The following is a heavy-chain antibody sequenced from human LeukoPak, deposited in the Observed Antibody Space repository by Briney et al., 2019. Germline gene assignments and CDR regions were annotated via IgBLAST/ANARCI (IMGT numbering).Heavy chain of an antibody. D-gene: IGHD6-13*01. J-gene: IGHJ6*03. CDR1: GYTFTSYD. Sequence: ASVKVSCKASGYTFTSYDINWVRQATGQGLEWMGWMNPNSGNTGYAQKFQGRVTITRNTSISTAYMELSSLRSEDTAVYYCARLAYSSSWYGNYYYYMDVWGKGTTVTVSS. V-gene: IGHV1-8*03. CDR3: ARLAYSSSWYGNYYYYMDV. CDR2: MNPNSGNT.